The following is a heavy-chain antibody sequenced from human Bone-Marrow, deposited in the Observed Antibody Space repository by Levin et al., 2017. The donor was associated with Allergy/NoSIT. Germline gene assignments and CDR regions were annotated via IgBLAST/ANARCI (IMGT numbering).Heavy chain of an antibody. D-gene: IGHD6-13*01. V-gene: IGHV3-30*04. CDR2: ISYDGTNK. CDR3: ATDSSSWYLLDY. CDR1: GFTFSFYA. J-gene: IGHJ4*02. Sequence: GASVKVSCAASGFTFSFYAMHWVRQAPGKGLEWVGVISYDGTNKYYADSVKGRFTISRDNSNNTLYLQMNSLRTEDTAVYYCATDSSSWYLLDYWGQGTLVTVSS.